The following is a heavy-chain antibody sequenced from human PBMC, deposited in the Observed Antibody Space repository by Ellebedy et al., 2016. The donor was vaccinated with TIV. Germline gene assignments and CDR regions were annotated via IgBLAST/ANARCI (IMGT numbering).Heavy chain of an antibody. CDR3: ARPAASYSSSWYDFDC. J-gene: IGHJ4*02. D-gene: IGHD6-13*01. Sequence: GESLKISCAASGFTFSSFTMNWVRQAPGKGLEWVSSISSSGTYIHNTDSVKGRFTISRDNAENSLYLQMNSLRVGDTAVYYCARPAASYSSSWYDFDCWGQGTLVTVSS. CDR1: GFTFSSFT. V-gene: IGHV3-21*01. CDR2: ISSSGTYI.